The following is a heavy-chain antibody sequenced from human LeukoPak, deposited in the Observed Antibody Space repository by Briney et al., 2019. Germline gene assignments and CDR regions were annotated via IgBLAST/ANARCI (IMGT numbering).Heavy chain of an antibody. CDR3: ARASGIAVEDWFDP. CDR1: EFSVGSNY. V-gene: IGHV3-7*01. CDR2: IKQDGSEK. D-gene: IGHD6-19*01. J-gene: IGHJ5*02. Sequence: GGSLRLSCAASEFSVGSNYMTWVRQAPGKGLEWVANIKQDGSEKYYVDSVKGRFTISRDNAKNSLYLQMNSLRAEDTAVYYCARASGIAVEDWFDPWGQGTLVTVSS.